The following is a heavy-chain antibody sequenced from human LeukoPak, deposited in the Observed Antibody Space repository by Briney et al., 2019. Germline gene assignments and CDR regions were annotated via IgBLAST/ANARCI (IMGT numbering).Heavy chain of an antibody. CDR2: IYDTGST. J-gene: IGHJ5*02. Sequence: SETLSLTSTVSGGSISSYYWTWIRQPPGKRLEWIGYIYDTGSTNYNPSLKSRVTISVDTSKNQLSLKLRSVTAADTAVYYCARHWDYGDARWFDPWGQGTLVTVSS. D-gene: IGHD4-17*01. CDR1: GGSISSYY. V-gene: IGHV4-59*08. CDR3: ARHWDYGDARWFDP.